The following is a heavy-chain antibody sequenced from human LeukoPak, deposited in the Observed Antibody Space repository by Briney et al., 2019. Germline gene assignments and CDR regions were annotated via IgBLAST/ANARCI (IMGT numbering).Heavy chain of an antibody. CDR1: GFTFSSYA. CDR3: ARDIVVVPAVLYYYYGMDV. J-gene: IGHJ6*02. D-gene: IGHD2-2*01. CDR2: ISGSGGST. Sequence: GGSLRLSCAASGFTFSSYAMSWVRQAPGKGLEWVSAISGSGGSTHYADSVKGRFTISRDNAKNSLYLQMNSLRAEDTAVYYCARDIVVVPAVLYYYYGMDVWGQGTTVTVSS. V-gene: IGHV3-23*01.